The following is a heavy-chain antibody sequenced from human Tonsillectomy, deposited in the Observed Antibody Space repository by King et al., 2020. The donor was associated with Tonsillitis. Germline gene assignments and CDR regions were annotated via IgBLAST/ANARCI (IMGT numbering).Heavy chain of an antibody. CDR1: GFTFGDYA. J-gene: IGHJ4*02. CDR3: RPDYYDSSGYYFDY. D-gene: IGHD3-22*01. CDR2: IRSKAYGGTT. Sequence: VQLVESGGGLVQPGRSLRLSCTASGFTFGDYALSWVRQAPGKGLEWVGFIRSKAYGGTTEYAASVKGRFTISRDDSKSIAYLQKNSLKTEDTAVYYCRPDYYDSSGYYFDYWGQGTLVTVSS. V-gene: IGHV3-49*04.